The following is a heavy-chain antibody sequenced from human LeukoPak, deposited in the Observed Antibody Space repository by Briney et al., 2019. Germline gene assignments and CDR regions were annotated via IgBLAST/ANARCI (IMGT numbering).Heavy chain of an antibody. CDR1: GASFTTYH. V-gene: IGHV4-59*01. CDR2: IYHTGNT. Sequence: SETLSLTCTVSGASFTTYHWNWIRQPPGKGLEWIGYIYHTGNTNSNPSLKSRVTKSIDTSKNQFSLKLTSVTAADTAVYFCARWNDNYRAFDYWGQGTLVTVSS. D-gene: IGHD1-1*01. J-gene: IGHJ4*02. CDR3: ARWNDNYRAFDY.